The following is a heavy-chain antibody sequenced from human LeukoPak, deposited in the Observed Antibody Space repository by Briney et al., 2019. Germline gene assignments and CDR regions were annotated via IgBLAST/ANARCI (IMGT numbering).Heavy chain of an antibody. CDR1: GYTFNNYG. Sequence: ASVKVSCKASGYTFNNYGVTWVRQAPGQGLEWMGWISAYNGNTNYAQQVQGRVTMTTDTSTSTAYMELRSLRSDDTAVYYCARGGLGYCSAGRCSLNWFDPWGQGTLVTVSS. J-gene: IGHJ5*02. CDR2: ISAYNGNT. CDR3: ARGGLGYCSAGRCSLNWFDP. V-gene: IGHV1-18*01. D-gene: IGHD2-15*01.